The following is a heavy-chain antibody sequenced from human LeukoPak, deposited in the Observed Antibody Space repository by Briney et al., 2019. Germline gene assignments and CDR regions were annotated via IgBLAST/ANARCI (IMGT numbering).Heavy chain of an antibody. Sequence: SETLSLTCTVSGGPISSGSCYWSWIRQPAGKGLEWIGRIYTSGSTNYNPSLKSRVTISVDTSKNQFSLKLSSVTAADTAVYYCARGKRYYYDSSGYYLATHFDYWGQGTLVTVSS. D-gene: IGHD3-22*01. CDR2: IYTSGST. CDR1: GGPISSGSCY. J-gene: IGHJ4*02. CDR3: ARGKRYYYDSSGYYLATHFDY. V-gene: IGHV4-61*02.